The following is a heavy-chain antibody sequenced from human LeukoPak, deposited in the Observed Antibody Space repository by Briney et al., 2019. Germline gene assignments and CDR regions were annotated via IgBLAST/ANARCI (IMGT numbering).Heavy chain of an antibody. Sequence: SETLSLTCTVSGGSISSYYWSWIRQPPGKGLEWIGYIYYSGSTNYNPSLKSRVTISVDTSKNQFSLKLSSVTAADTAVYYCARDPEAPPTYFAYWGQATLVTVSS. CDR3: ARDPEAPPTYFAY. V-gene: IGHV4-59*01. CDR2: IYYSGST. D-gene: IGHD6-6*01. CDR1: GGSISSYY. J-gene: IGHJ4*02.